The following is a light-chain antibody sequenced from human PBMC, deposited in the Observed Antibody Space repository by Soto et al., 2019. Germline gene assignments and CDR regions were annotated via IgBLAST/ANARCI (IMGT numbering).Light chain of an antibody. Sequence: QSVLTQPPSVSGAPGQRVTISCTGSSSNIGSTYDVQWYQQLPGTAPKLLIHGNPDRPSGVPDRFSGSKSGTSASLAITGFQADNEADYYCQSYDDSLSVHYVFGTGTKVTVL. CDR3: QSYDDSLSVHYV. J-gene: IGLJ1*01. V-gene: IGLV1-40*01. CDR2: GNP. CDR1: SSNIGSTYD.